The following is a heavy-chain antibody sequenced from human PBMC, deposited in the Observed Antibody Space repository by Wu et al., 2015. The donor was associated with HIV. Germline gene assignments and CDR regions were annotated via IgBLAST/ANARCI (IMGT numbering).Heavy chain of an antibody. J-gene: IGHJ3*01. Sequence: QVQVVQSGGEMKKPGSSVRVSCKASGGDFKKNAISWVRQAPGQGLEWVGGVVPISGSTHSAQRFKDKVTIRADESKTVVFLEMSGLTTEDTAVYYCARISPNWGAFDLWGPGTKVIVSS. V-gene: IGHV1-69*12. CDR2: VVPISGST. CDR3: ARISPNWGAFDL. D-gene: IGHD7-27*01. CDR1: GGDFKKNA.